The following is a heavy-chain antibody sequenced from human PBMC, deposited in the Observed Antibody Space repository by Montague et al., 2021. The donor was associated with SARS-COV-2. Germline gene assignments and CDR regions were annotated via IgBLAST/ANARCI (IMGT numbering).Heavy chain of an antibody. Sequence: SLRLSCAASGFSLSRYHMNWVRQAPGKGLEWVSVIYKDGRTYYADSVXGRFTVSRDNSKNTLYLQMHSLRAEDTAVYSCAREKDTSGYILRYWGQGTLVTVSS. J-gene: IGHJ4*02. D-gene: IGHD3-9*01. CDR2: IYKDGRT. CDR3: AREKDTSGYILRY. CDR1: GFSLSRYH. V-gene: IGHV3-53*01.